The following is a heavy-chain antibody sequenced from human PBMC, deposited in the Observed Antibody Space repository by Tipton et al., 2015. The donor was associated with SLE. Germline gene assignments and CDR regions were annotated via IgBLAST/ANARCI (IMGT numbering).Heavy chain of an antibody. Sequence: SLRLSCAASGFTFSDHSMNWVRQAPGKGLEWVSSISSSSSTIYYADSVKGRFTISRDNAKNSLYLQMNSLRAEDTAVYYCARIYRSSSGYGMDVWGQGTTVTVSS. J-gene: IGHJ6*02. CDR1: GFTFSDHS. CDR3: ARIYRSSSGYGMDV. CDR2: ISSSSSTI. V-gene: IGHV3-48*01. D-gene: IGHD6-6*01.